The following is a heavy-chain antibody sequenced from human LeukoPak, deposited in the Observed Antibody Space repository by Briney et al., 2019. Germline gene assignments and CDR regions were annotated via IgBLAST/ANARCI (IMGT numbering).Heavy chain of an antibody. D-gene: IGHD6-13*01. V-gene: IGHV4-59*01. Sequence: SETLSLTCTVSGGSISSYYWSWIRQPPGKGLEWIGYIYYSGSTNYNPSLESRVTISVDTSKNQFPLKLTSVTAADTAVYYCARTRSSTWHLLDYWGQGTLVTVSS. CDR3: ARTRSSTWHLLDY. J-gene: IGHJ4*02. CDR2: IYYSGST. CDR1: GGSISSYY.